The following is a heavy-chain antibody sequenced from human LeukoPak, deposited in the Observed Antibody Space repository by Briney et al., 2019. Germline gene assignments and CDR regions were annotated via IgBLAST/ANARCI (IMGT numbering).Heavy chain of an antibody. D-gene: IGHD3-10*01. CDR1: GGSISSSSYY. J-gene: IGHJ4*02. V-gene: IGHV4-39*01. Sequence: SETLSLTCTVSGGSISSSSYYWGWIRQPPGKGLEWIGSIYHSGSSYYNPSLKSRVTISVDTSKNQFSLKLSSVTAADTAVYYCARHSSYYGNFDYWGQGTLVAVSS. CDR3: ARHSSYYGNFDY. CDR2: IYHSGSS.